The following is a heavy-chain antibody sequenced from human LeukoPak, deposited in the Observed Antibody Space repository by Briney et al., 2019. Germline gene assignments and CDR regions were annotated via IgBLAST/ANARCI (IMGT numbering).Heavy chain of an antibody. Sequence: PGRSLRLSCAVSGFTFNNYAIHWVRQAPGKGLEWAAFISYDGITKYYADSVKGRFTISRDNSQNTLDLQMNSLRAEDTAVYYCARDLSERYSTDYWGQGTLVTVSS. J-gene: IGHJ4*02. CDR1: GFTFNNYA. V-gene: IGHV3-30-3*01. D-gene: IGHD1-26*01. CDR3: ARDLSERYSTDY. CDR2: ISYDGITK.